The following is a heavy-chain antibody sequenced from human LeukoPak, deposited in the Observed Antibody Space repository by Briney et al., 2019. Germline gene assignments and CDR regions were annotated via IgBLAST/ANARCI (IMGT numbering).Heavy chain of an antibody. J-gene: IGHJ3*02. CDR3: ARGRYYYGSGTTKGYAFDI. D-gene: IGHD3-10*01. CDR2: INPNSGGT. CDR1: GYTFTGYY. Sequence: ASVKVSCKASGYTFTGYYMHWVRQAPGQGLEWMGWINPNSGGTNYAQKFQGRVTMTRDTSISTAYMELSRLRSDDTAVYYCARGRYYYGSGTTKGYAFDIWGQGTMVTVSP. V-gene: IGHV1-2*02.